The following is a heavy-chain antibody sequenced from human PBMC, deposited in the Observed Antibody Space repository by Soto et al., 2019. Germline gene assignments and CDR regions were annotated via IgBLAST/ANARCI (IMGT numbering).Heavy chain of an antibody. J-gene: IGHJ4*02. Sequence: EVELLESGGALVQPGGSLRLSCAVSGFNFTTYAMSWVRQAPGKGLEWVSVISGSGGSTYYADSVKGRFTISRDNSKNTLYLQMNSLRAEDTAIYYCAKDKSQWVVTAFDYLGQGTLVTVSS. CDR2: ISGSGGST. CDR3: AKDKSQWVVTAFDY. V-gene: IGHV3-23*01. D-gene: IGHD6-19*01. CDR1: GFNFTTYA.